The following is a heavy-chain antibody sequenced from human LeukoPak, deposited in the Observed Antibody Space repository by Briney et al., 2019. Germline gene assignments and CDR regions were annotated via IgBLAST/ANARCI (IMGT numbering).Heavy chain of an antibody. CDR1: GGSISTNNYY. J-gene: IGHJ6*02. CDR3: ARIPRSVRGFSGPSAPYGTDV. D-gene: IGHD6-25*01. Sequence: KPSETLSLTCIVSGGSISTNNYYWGWIRQPPGKGLEWIGSIYYSGSTYYNPSLNSRVTISVDMSKKQFSLKLRSVTAADTAVYYCARIPRSVRGFSGPSAPYGTDVWGQGTTVTVSS. CDR2: IYYSGST. V-gene: IGHV4-39*01.